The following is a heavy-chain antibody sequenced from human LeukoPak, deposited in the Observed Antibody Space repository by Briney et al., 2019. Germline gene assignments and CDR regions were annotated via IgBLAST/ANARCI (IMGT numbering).Heavy chain of an antibody. Sequence: ASVKVSCKASGYTFTSYAMNWVRQAPGQGLEWMGWINTNTGNPTYAQGFTGRFVFSLDTSVSTAYLQISSLRAEDTAVYYCARRWECGGDCSYFDYWGQGTLVTVSS. D-gene: IGHD2-21*01. CDR2: INTNTGNP. CDR1: GYTFTSYA. V-gene: IGHV7-4-1*02. CDR3: ARRWECGGDCSYFDY. J-gene: IGHJ4*02.